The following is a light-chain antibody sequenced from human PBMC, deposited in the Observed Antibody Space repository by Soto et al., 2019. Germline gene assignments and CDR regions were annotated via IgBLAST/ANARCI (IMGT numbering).Light chain of an antibody. CDR2: AAS. J-gene: IGKJ4*01. V-gene: IGKV1-39*01. CDR3: QRSFSTPLP. CDR1: QSISSY. Sequence: DIQMTQSPSSLSASVGDRVTITCRASQSISSYLHWYQQKPGKAPKLLIYAASSLQSGVPSRFSGSGSVTDFTLTISSLQPEDFATYYCQRSFSTPLPFGGGTKVEIK.